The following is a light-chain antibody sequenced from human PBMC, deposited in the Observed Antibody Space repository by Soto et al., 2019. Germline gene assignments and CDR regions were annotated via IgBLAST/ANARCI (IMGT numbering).Light chain of an antibody. CDR1: SYDIGAFNY. V-gene: IGLV2-14*01. CDR3: SSYTTSNTWL. Sequence: QSALTQPASVSGSPGQSITISCTGSSYDIGAFNYVSWYRQPPGEAPKVLIRDVSYRPSGVSIRFSGSKSGNTASLSISGLQAEDEAHYYCSSYTTSNTWLFGGGTKLTVL. CDR2: DVS. J-gene: IGLJ3*02.